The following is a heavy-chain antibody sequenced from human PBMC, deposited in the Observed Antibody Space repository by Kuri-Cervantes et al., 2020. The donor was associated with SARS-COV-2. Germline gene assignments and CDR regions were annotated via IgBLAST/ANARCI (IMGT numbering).Heavy chain of an antibody. Sequence: GESLKISCAASGFTFSSYSMNWVRQAPGKGLEWVSYISSSSSTIYYADSVKGRFTISRDNSKNTLYLQMNSLRAEDTAVYYCARAEKRTIFGVVNYHYYGMDVWGQGTTVTVSS. CDR3: ARAEKRTIFGVVNYHYYGMDV. CDR1: GFTFSSYS. D-gene: IGHD3-3*01. V-gene: IGHV3-48*01. J-gene: IGHJ6*02. CDR2: ISSSSSTI.